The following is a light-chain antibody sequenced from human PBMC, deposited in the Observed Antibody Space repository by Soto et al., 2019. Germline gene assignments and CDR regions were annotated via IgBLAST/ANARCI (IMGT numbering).Light chain of an antibody. CDR3: MSYTGSTTTHWV. CDR1: NIDVGSYNL. CDR2: GVS. Sequence: QSALTQPASVSGSPGQSITVSCTGTNIDVGSYNLISWYQQHPGKAPKLLILGVSNRPSGISGRFSGSKSGNAASLTISGLQPEDEADYYCMSYTGSTTTHWVLGGGTKVTVL. J-gene: IGLJ3*02. V-gene: IGLV2-23*02.